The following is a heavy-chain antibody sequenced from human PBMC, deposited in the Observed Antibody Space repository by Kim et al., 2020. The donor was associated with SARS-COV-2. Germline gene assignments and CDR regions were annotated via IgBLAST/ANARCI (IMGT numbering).Heavy chain of an antibody. Sequence: GGSLRLSCAASGFTSSSYAMHWVRQAPGKGLEWVAVISYDGSNKYYADSVKGRFTISRDNSKNTLYLQMNSLRAEDTAVYYCARSIAGSYYYGMDVWGQGTTVTVSS. CDR1: GFTSSSYA. CDR3: ARSIAGSYYYGMDV. CDR2: ISYDGSNK. J-gene: IGHJ6*02. V-gene: IGHV3-30-3*01. D-gene: IGHD6-6*01.